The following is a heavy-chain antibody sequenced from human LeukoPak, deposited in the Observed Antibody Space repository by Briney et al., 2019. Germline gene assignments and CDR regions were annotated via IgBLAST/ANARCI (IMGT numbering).Heavy chain of an antibody. CDR3: AAGGYQLLPT. J-gene: IGHJ4*02. CDR1: GGTFNNSA. CDR2: IMPLFGTA. V-gene: IGHV1-69*06. Sequence: SVKVSCKTSGGTFNNSAISWVRQAPGQGLEWLGGIMPLFGTAGYAQKFQGRVTMTEDTSTDTAYMELSSLRSEDTAVYYCAAGGYQLLPTWGQGTLVTVSS. D-gene: IGHD2-2*01.